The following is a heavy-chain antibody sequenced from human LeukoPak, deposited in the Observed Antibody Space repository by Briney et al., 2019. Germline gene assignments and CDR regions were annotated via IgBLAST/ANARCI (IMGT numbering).Heavy chain of an antibody. Sequence: SETLSLTCTVSGDSISTYHWNWVRKPPGKGLEWVGYMQTTGNNNYNPSLGRGVTIFIETSKSPLALILSSVTAADTAVYYCARDKKQRYSHYLAPCGQGGLVTVSS. CDR1: GDSISTYH. V-gene: IGHV4-4*08. J-gene: IGHJ5*02. D-gene: IGHD1/OR15-1a*01. CDR2: MQTTGNN. CDR3: ARDKKQRYSHYLAP.